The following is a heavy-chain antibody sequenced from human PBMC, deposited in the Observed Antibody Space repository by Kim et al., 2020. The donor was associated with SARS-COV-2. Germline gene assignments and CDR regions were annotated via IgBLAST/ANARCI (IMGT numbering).Heavy chain of an antibody. J-gene: IGHJ4*02. CDR1: GGSVSSGSYY. Sequence: SETLSLTCTVSGGSVSSGSYYWSWIRQPPGKGLEWIGYIYYSGSTNYNPSLKSRVTISVDTSKNQFSLKLSSVTAADTAVYYCARDRGGDYYDSSGFVIPYGIDYWGQGTLVTVSS. CDR3: ARDRGGDYYDSSGFVIPYGIDY. CDR2: IYYSGST. V-gene: IGHV4-61*01. D-gene: IGHD3-22*01.